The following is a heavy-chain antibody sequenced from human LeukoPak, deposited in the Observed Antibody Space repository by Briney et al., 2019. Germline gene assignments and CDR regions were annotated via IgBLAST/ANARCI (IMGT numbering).Heavy chain of an antibody. V-gene: IGHV4-34*01. Sequence: PSETLSLTCAVYGGSFSGYYWTWIRQPPGKGLEWIGEINHSRSTNYNPSLKSRVTISVDTSKNQFSLKLSSVTAADTAVYYCAREILYYMDVWGKGTTVTVSS. CDR3: AREILYYMDV. J-gene: IGHJ6*03. CDR1: GGSFSGYY. CDR2: INHSRST. D-gene: IGHD2/OR15-2a*01.